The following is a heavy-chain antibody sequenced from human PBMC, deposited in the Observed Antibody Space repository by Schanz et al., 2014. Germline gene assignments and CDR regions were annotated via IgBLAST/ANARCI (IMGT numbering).Heavy chain of an antibody. V-gene: IGHV3-11*01. Sequence: QVQLVDSGGGLVKPGGSLRLSCTASGFPFSDYFMAWIRQPPGRGLEWVSYIGNGGVTIYYADSVRGRFTISRDNAKNSLYLEMNSLRVEDTAFYYCARDASSSDCHLAHWGQGTLVTVSS. CDR1: GFPFSDYF. D-gene: IGHD2-2*01. CDR2: IGNGGVTI. CDR3: ARDASSSDCHLAH. J-gene: IGHJ4*02.